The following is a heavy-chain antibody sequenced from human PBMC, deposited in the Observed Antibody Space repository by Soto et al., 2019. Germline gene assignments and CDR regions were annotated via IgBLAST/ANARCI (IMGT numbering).Heavy chain of an antibody. Sequence: ESGGALVQPGGSLRLSCGASGFTFSSYVMSWVRQAPGKGLEWVSGISGSGGNTYYADSVKGRFTISRDNPRNTLFLQMNSLRAEDTALYFCVKEMGDYYDSSGSWFDPWGQGTLVTVSS. J-gene: IGHJ5*02. V-gene: IGHV3-23*01. CDR1: GFTFSSYV. CDR2: ISGSGGNT. D-gene: IGHD3-22*01. CDR3: VKEMGDYYDSSGSWFDP.